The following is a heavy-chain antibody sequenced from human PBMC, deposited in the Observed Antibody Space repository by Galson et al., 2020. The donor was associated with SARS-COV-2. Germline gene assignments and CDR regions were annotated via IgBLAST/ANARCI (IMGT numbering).Heavy chain of an antibody. Sequence: ALHGESLKISCAASGFTFSSYWMHWVLQAPGKGLVWVSRIYSEGSSTSYADSVKGRFTISGDNAKNTLYLQMNSLRAEDTAVYYCATQEGVGATTYYYYGMDVWGQGTTVTVSS. CDR2: IYSEGSST. J-gene: IGHJ6*02. CDR3: ATQEGVGATTYYYYGMDV. D-gene: IGHD1-26*01. CDR1: GFTFSSYW. V-gene: IGHV3-74*01.